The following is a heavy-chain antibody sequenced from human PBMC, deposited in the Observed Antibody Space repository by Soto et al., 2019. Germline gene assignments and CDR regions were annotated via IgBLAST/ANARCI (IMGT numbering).Heavy chain of an antibody. Sequence: SVKFSCKASGGTFSSYAISWVRHAPGQGLEWMGGIIPISGTANYAQKFQARVTITADESTSTAYMELSSLRSEDTAVYYCARDRLTFGGVIHDFDIWGQGTTVTVSS. V-gene: IGHV1-69*13. CDR1: GGTFSSYA. D-gene: IGHD3-16*02. CDR3: ARDRLTFGGVIHDFDI. CDR2: IIPISGTA. J-gene: IGHJ3*02.